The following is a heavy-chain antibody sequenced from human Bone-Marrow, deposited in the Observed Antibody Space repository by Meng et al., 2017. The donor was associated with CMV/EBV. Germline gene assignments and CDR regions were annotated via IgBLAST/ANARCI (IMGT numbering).Heavy chain of an antibody. Sequence: ASVKVSCKASGYTFTTYDINWVRQATGQGLEWMGWMNPNSGNTGYAQKFQGRVTMTRNTSISTAYMELSSLRSEDTAMYYCARARGYYGSGSYYPHFAYWGQGKLVPFSS. CDR3: ARARGYYGSGSYYPHFAY. V-gene: IGHV1-8*01. D-gene: IGHD3-10*01. CDR1: GYTFTTYD. J-gene: IGHJ4*02. CDR2: MNPNSGNT.